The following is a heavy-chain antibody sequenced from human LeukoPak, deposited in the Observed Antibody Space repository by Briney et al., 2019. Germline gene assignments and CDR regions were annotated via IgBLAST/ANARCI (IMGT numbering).Heavy chain of an antibody. CDR2: INHSGST. D-gene: IGHD3-3*01. CDR3: ARLPKHYDFWSTYYLDY. CDR1: GGSFSGCY. J-gene: IGHJ4*02. V-gene: IGHV4-34*01. Sequence: SETLSLTCAVYGGSFSGCYWSWIRQPPGKGLEWIGEINHSGSTNYNPSLKSRVTISVDTSKNQFSLKLSSVTAADTAVYYCARLPKHYDFWSTYYLDYWGQGTLVTVSS.